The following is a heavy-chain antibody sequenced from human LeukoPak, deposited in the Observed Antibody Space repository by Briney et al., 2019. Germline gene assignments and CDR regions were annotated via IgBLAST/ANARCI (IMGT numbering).Heavy chain of an antibody. CDR2: ISGSGGST. CDR3: ALRSRQLAAFEFDY. V-gene: IGHV3-23*01. CDR1: GFTFSSYA. J-gene: IGHJ4*02. D-gene: IGHD6-6*01. Sequence: PGGSLRLSCAASGFTFSSYAMSWARQAPGKVREWVSAISGSGGSTYYADSVKGRFTISRDNSKNTLYLQMNSLRAEDTAVYYCALRSRQLAAFEFDYWGQGTLVTVSS.